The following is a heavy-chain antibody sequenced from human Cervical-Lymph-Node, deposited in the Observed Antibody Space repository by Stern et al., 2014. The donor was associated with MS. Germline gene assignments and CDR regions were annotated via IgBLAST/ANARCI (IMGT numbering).Heavy chain of an antibody. D-gene: IGHD5-24*01. CDR1: CGSISSAEYY. V-gene: IGHV4-30-4*01. CDR2: IHNSGTT. CDR3: SRDADGYSLVFGY. Sequence: QVQLQESGPGLVKPSQTLSLTCAVTCGSISSAEYYWSWIRQSPGKGLEWIGYIHNSGTTYYNPSLKSRVTISVDTSKNQFSLKLRSVTAADTAVYYCSRDADGYSLVFGYWGRGTLVTVSS. J-gene: IGHJ4*02.